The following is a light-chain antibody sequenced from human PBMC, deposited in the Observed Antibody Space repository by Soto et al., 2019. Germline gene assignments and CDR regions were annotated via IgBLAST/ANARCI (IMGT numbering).Light chain of an antibody. V-gene: IGKV3-20*01. CDR3: QQYGSSSWT. J-gene: IGKJ1*01. CDR2: AAS. CDR1: QSVSRSY. Sequence: EIVLTQSPGTLSLSPGDRATLSCRASQSVSRSYFAWYQQRFGQAPRLLIYAASSRAAGIPDRFSGSGSGTDFTLTISRLEPEDFAVYYCQQYGSSSWTFGQGTKVEIK.